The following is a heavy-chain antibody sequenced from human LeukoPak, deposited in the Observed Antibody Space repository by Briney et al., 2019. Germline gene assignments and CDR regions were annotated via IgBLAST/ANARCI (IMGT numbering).Heavy chain of an antibody. V-gene: IGHV1-24*01. CDR3: ATDSLTMVAFDI. Sequence: GASVKVSCKASGYTFTGYYMHWVRQAPGQGLEWMGGFDPEDGETIYAQKFQGRVTMTEDTSTDTAYMELSSLRSEDTAVYYCATDSLTMVAFDIWGQGTMVTVSS. J-gene: IGHJ3*02. CDR1: GYTFTGYY. CDR2: FDPEDGET. D-gene: IGHD3-10*01.